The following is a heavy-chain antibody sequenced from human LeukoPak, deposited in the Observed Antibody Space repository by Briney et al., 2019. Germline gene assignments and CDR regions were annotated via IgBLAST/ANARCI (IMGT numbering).Heavy chain of an antibody. V-gene: IGHV3-23*01. Sequence: GGSLRLSCAASGFTFTSYAMSWVRQPPGKGLEWVSAISGSGGSTYYADSVKGRFTISRDNSKNTLYLQMNSLRAEDTAVYYCAKGHCSSTSCARFDPWGQGTLVTVSS. J-gene: IGHJ5*02. CDR3: AKGHCSSTSCARFDP. D-gene: IGHD2-2*01. CDR1: GFTFTSYA. CDR2: ISGSGGST.